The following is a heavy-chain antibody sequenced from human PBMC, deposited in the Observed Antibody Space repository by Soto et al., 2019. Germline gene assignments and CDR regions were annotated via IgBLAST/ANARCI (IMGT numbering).Heavy chain of an antibody. CDR1: GYTFTSYD. J-gene: IGHJ4*02. CDR3: VVSSGWWAFNX. Sequence: SSVEVSFKASGYTFTSYDIHWVRQAPGQRLEWMGRINVINGNAYYSQRFQGRATFTRDTSASTGYMELSSLISGDTAVYYCVVSSGWWAFNXWGQGTVVTVSX. CDR2: INVINGNA. D-gene: IGHD6-19*01. V-gene: IGHV1-3*01.